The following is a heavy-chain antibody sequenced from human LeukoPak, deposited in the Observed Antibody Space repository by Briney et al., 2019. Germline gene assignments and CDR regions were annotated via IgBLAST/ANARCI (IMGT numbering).Heavy chain of an antibody. J-gene: IGHJ4*02. V-gene: IGHV3-21*01. Sequence: GGSLRLSCAASGFTFSTYWMNWVRQAPGKGLEWVSSISSSSSYIYYADSVKGRFTISRDNAKNSLYLQMNSLRAEDTAVYYCARDKPRGIAALDYWGQGTLVTVSS. CDR2: ISSSSSYI. CDR3: ARDKPRGIAALDY. D-gene: IGHD6-6*01. CDR1: GFTFSTYW.